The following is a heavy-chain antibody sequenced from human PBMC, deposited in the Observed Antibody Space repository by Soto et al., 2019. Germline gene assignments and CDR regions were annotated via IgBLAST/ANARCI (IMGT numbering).Heavy chain of an antibody. J-gene: IGHJ4*02. V-gene: IGHV3-73*01. Sequence: GGSLRLSCAASGFTSSGSAMHWFRQASGRGLEWVGRIRREGNSYGTAFAESVRGRFTISRDDSKNTAYLQMNSLRAEDTAVYYCARDSDTIDYGDYAYYFDYWGQGTLVTVSS. D-gene: IGHD4-17*01. CDR3: ARDSDTIDYGDYAYYFDY. CDR2: IRREGNSYGT. CDR1: GFTSSGSA.